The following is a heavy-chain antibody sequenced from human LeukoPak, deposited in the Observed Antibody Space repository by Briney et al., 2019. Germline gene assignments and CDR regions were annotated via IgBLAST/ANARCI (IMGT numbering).Heavy chain of an antibody. Sequence: GGSLRLSCAASGFTFSSYAMHWVRQAPGKGLEWVAVISYDGSNKYYADSVKGRFTISRDNSKNTLYLQMNSLRAEDTAVYYCARVFLDYYDSSGLSDAFDIWGQATMVTVSS. CDR1: GFTFSSYA. CDR2: ISYDGSNK. V-gene: IGHV3-30-3*01. J-gene: IGHJ3*02. CDR3: ARVFLDYYDSSGLSDAFDI. D-gene: IGHD3-22*01.